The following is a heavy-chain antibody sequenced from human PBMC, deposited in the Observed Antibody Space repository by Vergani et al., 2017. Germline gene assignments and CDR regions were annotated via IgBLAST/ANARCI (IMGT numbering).Heavy chain of an antibody. J-gene: IGHJ4*01. D-gene: IGHD2/OR15-2a*01. CDR1: GFTFDNYA. Sequence: EVQLLESGGGLVQPGGSLRISCAASGFTFDNYAMTWVRQAPGKGLQWVSSISGPGLSTYYADSVKGRFSISRDNSKNTVFLQMHSLRAEDTAIYYCVKEKIDLGSYFFDSWGHGILVTVSS. CDR2: ISGPGLST. V-gene: IGHV3-23*01. CDR3: VKEKIDLGSYFFDS.